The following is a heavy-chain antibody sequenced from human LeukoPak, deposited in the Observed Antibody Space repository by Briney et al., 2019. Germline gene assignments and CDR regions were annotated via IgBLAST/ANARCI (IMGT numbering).Heavy chain of an antibody. D-gene: IGHD2-2*01. CDR1: GGSISSYY. Sequence: SETLSLTCTVSGGSISSYYWSWIRQPPGKGLEWIGYIYYSGSTNYNPSLKSRVTISVDTSKNQFSLKLSSVTAADTAVYYCASPIYCGSTSCPWFLWGQGTLVTVSS. J-gene: IGHJ4*02. V-gene: IGHV4-59*08. CDR3: ASPIYCGSTSCPWFL. CDR2: IYYSGST.